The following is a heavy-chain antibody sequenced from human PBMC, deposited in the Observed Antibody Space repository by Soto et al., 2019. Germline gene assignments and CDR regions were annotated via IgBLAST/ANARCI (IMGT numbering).Heavy chain of an antibody. CDR2: IIPILGIA. CDR3: AFSSGWGIGWFDY. D-gene: IGHD6-19*01. CDR1: GGTFSSYT. V-gene: IGHV1-69*02. Sequence: QVQLVQSGAEVKKPGSSVKVSCKASGGTFSSYTISWVRQAPGQGLEWMGRIIPILGIANYAQKFQGRVTITADKYTSTAYMELSSLRSEDTAVYYCAFSSGWGIGWFDYWGQGTLVTVSS. J-gene: IGHJ4*02.